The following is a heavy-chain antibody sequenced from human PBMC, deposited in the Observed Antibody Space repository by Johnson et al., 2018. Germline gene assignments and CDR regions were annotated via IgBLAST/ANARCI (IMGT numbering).Heavy chain of an antibody. Sequence: VQLVESGGGLVKPGGSXRLSCAVSGLTFSSSSMNWVGQAPGKGREWVSCMSSRSLYIYYADSVKGRFTITRDNAKNSLYQQMNSRRADDTAVYYCARDFWYFQHWGQGTLVTVSS. CDR3: ARDFWYFQH. J-gene: IGHJ1*01. V-gene: IGHV3-21*01. D-gene: IGHD2/OR15-2a*01. CDR2: MSSRSLYI. CDR1: GLTFSSSS.